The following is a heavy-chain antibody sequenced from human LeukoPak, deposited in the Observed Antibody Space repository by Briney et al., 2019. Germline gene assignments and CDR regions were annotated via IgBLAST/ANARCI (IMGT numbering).Heavy chain of an antibody. CDR1: GYTFTDYY. V-gene: IGHV1-2*02. CDR2: INPYSGAT. Sequence: GASVKVSCKASGYTFTDYYLHWVQQAPGQGLEWMGWINPYSGATDSAQKFQGRVTMTGDTSISTAYMELSRLRSDDTALYYCARFVFKGMDYFDYWGQGTLVTVSS. D-gene: IGHD5-24*01. CDR3: ARFVFKGMDYFDY. J-gene: IGHJ4*02.